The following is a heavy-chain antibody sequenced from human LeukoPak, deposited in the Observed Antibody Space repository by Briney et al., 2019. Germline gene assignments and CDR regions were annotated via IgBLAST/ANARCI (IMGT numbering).Heavy chain of an antibody. CDR2: IKAKTHGGTT. CDR3: VTEGFTYGFHSCDT. D-gene: IGHD5-18*01. J-gene: IGHJ3*02. Sequence: PGGSLRLSCAASGFTFSRYSMSWVRQAPGKGLEWVGRIKAKTHGGTTDYAAPVNGRFAISRDDSTNTVYLQMNSLKTDDTALYYCVTEGFTYGFHSCDTWGQGTTVTISS. CDR1: GFTFSRYS. V-gene: IGHV3-15*01.